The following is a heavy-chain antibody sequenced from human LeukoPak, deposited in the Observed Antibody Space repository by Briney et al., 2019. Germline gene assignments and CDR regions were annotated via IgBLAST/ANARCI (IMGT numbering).Heavy chain of an antibody. D-gene: IGHD1-26*01. CDR2: ISSNGGST. CDR1: GFTFSSYA. CDR3: AVAQERWELERAFDI. J-gene: IGHJ3*02. V-gene: IGHV3-64*01. Sequence: PGGSLRLSCAASGFTFSSYAMHWVRQAPGKGLEYVSAISSNGGSTYYANSVKGRFTISRDNSKNTLYLQMGSLRAEDMAVYYCAVAQERWELERAFDIWGQGTMVTVSS.